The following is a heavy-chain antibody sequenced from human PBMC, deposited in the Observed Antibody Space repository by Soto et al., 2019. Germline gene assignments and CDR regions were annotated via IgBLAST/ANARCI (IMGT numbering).Heavy chain of an antibody. CDR2: IYHSGST. V-gene: IGHV4-4*02. Sequence: GTLSLTCAVSSGSISSSNWWSWVRQPPGKGLEWIGEIYHSGSTNYNPSLKSRVTIPVDKSKNQFSLKLSSVTAADTAVYYCARDNSGQLYYMDVWGKGTTVTVSS. CDR3: ARDNSGQLYYMDV. J-gene: IGHJ6*03. D-gene: IGHD1-26*01. CDR1: SGSISSSNW.